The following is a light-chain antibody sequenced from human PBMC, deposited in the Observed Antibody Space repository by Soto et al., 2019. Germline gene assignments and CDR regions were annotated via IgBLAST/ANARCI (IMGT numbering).Light chain of an antibody. CDR2: EVS. Sequence: QSALTQAASESGSLGQSITISCTGTSSDVGGYNYVSWYQQHPGKAPKVMIFEVSKRPSGVSNRFSGSKSGNMASLTISGLQAEDEADYYCSSFTSTSTVLLGGGTQLTVL. CDR1: SSDVGGYNY. J-gene: IGLJ2*01. V-gene: IGLV2-14*01. CDR3: SSFTSTSTVL.